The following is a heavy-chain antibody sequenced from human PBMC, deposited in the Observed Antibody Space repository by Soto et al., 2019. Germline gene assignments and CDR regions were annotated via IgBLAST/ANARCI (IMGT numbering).Heavy chain of an antibody. Sequence: QLQLQESGPGLVKPSETLSLTCTVSGGSISSSSYYWGWIRQPPGKGLEWIGSIYYSGSTYYNPSLKSRVTISVDTSKNQFSLKLSSVTAADTAVYYCARRGYCSSTSCSRGGAFDIWGQGTMVTVSS. D-gene: IGHD2-2*01. CDR2: IYYSGST. CDR3: ARRGYCSSTSCSRGGAFDI. V-gene: IGHV4-39*01. J-gene: IGHJ3*02. CDR1: GGSISSSSYY.